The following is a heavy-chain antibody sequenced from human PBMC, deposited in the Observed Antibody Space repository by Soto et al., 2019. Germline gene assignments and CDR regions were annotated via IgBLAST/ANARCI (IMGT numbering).Heavy chain of an antibody. V-gene: IGHV4-30-4*01. CDR1: GGSISSGDYY. J-gene: IGHJ4*02. Sequence: PSETLSLTCTVSGGSISSGDYYWSWIRQPPGKGLEWIGYIYYSGSTYYNPSLKSRVTISVDTSKNQFSLKLSSVTAADTAVNYCASSAVCITMIVVWGQGTLVTVSS. CDR3: ASSAVCITMIVV. CDR2: IYYSGST. D-gene: IGHD3-22*01.